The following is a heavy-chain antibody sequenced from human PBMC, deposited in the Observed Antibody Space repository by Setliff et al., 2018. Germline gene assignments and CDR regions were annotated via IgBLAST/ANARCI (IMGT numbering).Heavy chain of an antibody. Sequence: ASVKVSCKTSGYNFVSYDIDWVRQAPGQGPEWMGWMDPKNGDTTYAQKFQGRVTMTWDTSITTAYMDLGRLMSHDTAVYFCARVSEQYLAFDYWGQGTLVTVSS. D-gene: IGHD4-4*01. CDR2: MDPKNGDT. V-gene: IGHV1-2*02. CDR3: ARVSEQYLAFDY. CDR1: GYNFVSYD. J-gene: IGHJ4*02.